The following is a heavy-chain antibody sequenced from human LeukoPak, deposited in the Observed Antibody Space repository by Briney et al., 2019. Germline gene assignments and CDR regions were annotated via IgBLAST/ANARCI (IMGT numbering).Heavy chain of an antibody. J-gene: IGHJ4*02. CDR1: GFTFSSYW. CDR3: AKGGSGSYSDPFDY. D-gene: IGHD1-26*01. Sequence: GGSLRLSCAASGFTFSSYWMHWVRQGPGKGLVWVSRINTDESRTNYADSVKGRFTISRDNSKNTLYLQMNSLRAEDTAVYYCAKGGSGSYSDPFDYWGQGTLVTVSS. CDR2: INTDESRT. V-gene: IGHV3-74*01.